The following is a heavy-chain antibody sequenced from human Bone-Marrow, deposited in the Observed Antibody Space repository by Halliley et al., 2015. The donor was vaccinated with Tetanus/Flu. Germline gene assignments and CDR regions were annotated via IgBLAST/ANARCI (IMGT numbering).Heavy chain of an antibody. V-gene: IGHV4-59*01. CDR1: GTSIMNDY. CDR3: ARGEGNSGFNTGNFDY. CDR2: VYYTGST. J-gene: IGHJ4*02. Sequence: GLVKPSETLSLICSVSGTSIMNDYWTWIRQPPGKGLEWIGHVYYTGSTYYNPSLKSRVTISVDTSKNQFSLRVSSVTAADTAVYYCARGEGNSGFNTGNFDYWGQGSVVTVSS. D-gene: IGHD3-10*01.